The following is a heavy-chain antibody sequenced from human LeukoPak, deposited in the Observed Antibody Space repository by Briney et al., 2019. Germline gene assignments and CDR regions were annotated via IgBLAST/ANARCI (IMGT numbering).Heavy chain of an antibody. CDR1: GFTFSSYG. D-gene: IGHD2-15*01. CDR2: ISYDGSNK. Sequence: GGSLRLSCAASGFTFSSYGMHWVRQAAGKGLEWVAVISYDGSNKYYADSVKGRFTISRDNSKNTLYLQMNSLRAEDTAVYYCAKDQAATLYYYGMDVWGQGTTVTVSS. CDR3: AKDQAATLYYYGMDV. V-gene: IGHV3-30*18. J-gene: IGHJ6*02.